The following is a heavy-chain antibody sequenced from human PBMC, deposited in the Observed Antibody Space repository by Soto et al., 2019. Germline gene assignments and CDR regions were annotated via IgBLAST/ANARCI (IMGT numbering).Heavy chain of an antibody. J-gene: IGHJ4*02. CDR1: GFTFSSYA. V-gene: IGHV3-30-3*01. CDR3: ARAPPKRGYSYGFDY. D-gene: IGHD5-18*01. Sequence: GGSLRLSCAASGFTFSSYAMHWVRQAPGKGLEWVAVISYDGSNKYYADSVKGRFTISRDNSKNTLYLQMNSLRAEDTAVYYCARAPPKRGYSYGFDYWGQGTLVTVSS. CDR2: ISYDGSNK.